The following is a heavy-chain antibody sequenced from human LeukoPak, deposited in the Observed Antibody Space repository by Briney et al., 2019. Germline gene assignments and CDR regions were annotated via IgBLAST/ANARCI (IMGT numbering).Heavy chain of an antibody. J-gene: IGHJ6*02. CDR1: GYTFTRYY. Sequence: ASVKVSCKATGYTFTRYYMHWVRQPPGQGLEWMGIINPNGGSTSYAQKFQGRVTMTRKTPTSTVYMEMSSLRSEEKAVFYWARGAARAGSGMVVWGQGTTVTVSS. CDR3: ARGAARAGSGMVV. CDR2: INPNGGST. V-gene: IGHV1-46*01. D-gene: IGHD6-6*01.